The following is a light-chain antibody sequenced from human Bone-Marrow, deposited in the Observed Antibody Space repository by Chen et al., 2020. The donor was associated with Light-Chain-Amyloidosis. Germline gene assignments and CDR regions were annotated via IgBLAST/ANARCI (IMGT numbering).Light chain of an antibody. CDR3: QQYVTSPLT. CDR1: QTISSNY. J-gene: IGKJ4*01. V-gene: IGKV3-20*01. Sequence: EFGLTQSPGTQSLSPGEGANLSCRASQTISSNYLTWYQQKVGQAPRLLIYGSSSRATSIPDRFTGSGSGTDFTLTINRLEPEDFAIYYCQQYVTSPLTFGGGTNVEIK. CDR2: GSS.